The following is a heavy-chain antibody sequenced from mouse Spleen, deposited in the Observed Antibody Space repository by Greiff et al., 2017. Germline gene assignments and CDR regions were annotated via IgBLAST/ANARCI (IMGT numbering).Heavy chain of an antibody. CDR3: ARWTYWYFDV. Sequence: QVQLQQSGAELVRPGASVKLSCKASGYTFTDYYINWVKQRPGQGLEWIARIYPGSGNTYYNEKFKGKATLTAEKSSSTAYMQLSSLTSEDSAVYFCARWTYWYFDVWGAGTTVTVSS. CDR2: IYPGSGNT. J-gene: IGHJ1*01. CDR1: GYTFTDYY. V-gene: IGHV1-76*01.